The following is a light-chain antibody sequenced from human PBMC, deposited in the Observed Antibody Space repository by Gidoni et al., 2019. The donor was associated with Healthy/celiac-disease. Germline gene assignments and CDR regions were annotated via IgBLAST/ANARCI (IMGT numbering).Light chain of an antibody. J-gene: IGKJ3*01. CDR1: QSVSSY. CDR3: QQRSNWPLFT. CDR2: DAS. Sequence: EIVLTQSPATLSLSPGERATLSCRASQSVSSYLAWYQQKPGQAPRLLIYDASNRATGIPARFSGSGSGTDFTRTISSLEPEDFAVYYRQQRSNWPLFTFGPGTKVDIK. V-gene: IGKV3-11*01.